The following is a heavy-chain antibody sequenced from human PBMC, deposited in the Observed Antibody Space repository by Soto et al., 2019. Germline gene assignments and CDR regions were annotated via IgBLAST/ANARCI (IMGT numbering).Heavy chain of an antibody. V-gene: IGHV1-2*04. CDR1: GYTFTGYY. CDR3: ARDDDGMDV. CDR2: INPKSGGT. J-gene: IGHJ6*02. Sequence: QVQLVQSGAEVKKPGASVKVSCKASGYTFTGYYMNWVRQAPGQGLEWMGWINPKSGGTNYAQKCQGWVTMTRDTSISTAYMELRRLTSDDTAVYYCARDDDGMDVWGQGTTVTVSS.